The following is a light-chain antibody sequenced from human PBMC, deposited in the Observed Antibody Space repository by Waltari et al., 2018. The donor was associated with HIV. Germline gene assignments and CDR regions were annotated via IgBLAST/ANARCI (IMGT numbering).Light chain of an antibody. J-gene: IGLJ2*01. Sequence: QSALTQPASVSGSPGQSITISRTGTSSDVGRYNLVSWYQQHPGKAPKFMIYEVSKRPSGVSNRFSGSKSGNTASLTISGLQAEDEADYYCCSYAGSSTPVVFGGGTKLTVL. CDR1: SSDVGRYNL. CDR3: CSYAGSSTPVV. V-gene: IGLV2-23*02. CDR2: EVS.